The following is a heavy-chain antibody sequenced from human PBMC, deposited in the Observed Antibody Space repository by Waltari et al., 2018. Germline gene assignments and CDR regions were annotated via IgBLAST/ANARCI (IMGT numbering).Heavy chain of an antibody. V-gene: IGHV4-39*07. CDR2: SYYSGRT. J-gene: IGHJ4*02. D-gene: IGHD6-19*01. CDR3: ARGYGGWYAI. Sequence: QLQLQESGPGLVKPSETLSLTCTVSGGSISSSSYYWGWIRQPPGKGLEWIGSSYYSGRTYYNPSLKSRVTISVDTSKNQFSLKLSSVTAADTAVYYCARGYGGWYAIWGQGTLVTVSS. CDR1: GGSISSSSYY.